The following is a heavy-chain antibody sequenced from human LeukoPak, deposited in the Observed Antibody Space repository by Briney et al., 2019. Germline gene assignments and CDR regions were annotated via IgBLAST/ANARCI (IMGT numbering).Heavy chain of an antibody. D-gene: IGHD1-7*01. Sequence: GASVKVSCKASGYTFTDYYIHWVRQAPGQGLEWMGWISAYNGSTNYAQKLQGRVTMTTDTSTSTAYMELRSLRSDDTAVYYCARAVPRYNWNYRFDPWGQGTLVTVSS. CDR1: GYTFTDYY. J-gene: IGHJ5*02. CDR2: ISAYNGST. V-gene: IGHV1-18*04. CDR3: ARAVPRYNWNYRFDP.